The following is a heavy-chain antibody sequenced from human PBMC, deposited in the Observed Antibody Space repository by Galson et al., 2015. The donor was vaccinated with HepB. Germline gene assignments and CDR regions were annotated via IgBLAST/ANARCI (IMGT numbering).Heavy chain of an antibody. J-gene: IGHJ5*02. Sequence: SLRLSCAASGFTFSRYAMSWVRQAPGKGLEWVSAISGSGGSTYYADSVKGRFTISRDNSKNTLYLQMNSLRAEDTAVYYCAKDGYYGSGSSTNWFDPWGQGTLVTVSS. CDR3: AKDGYYGSGSSTNWFDP. V-gene: IGHV3-23*01. D-gene: IGHD3-10*01. CDR1: GFTFSRYA. CDR2: ISGSGGST.